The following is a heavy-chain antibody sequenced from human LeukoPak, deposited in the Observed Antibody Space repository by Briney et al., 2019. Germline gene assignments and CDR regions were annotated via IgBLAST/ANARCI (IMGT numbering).Heavy chain of an antibody. CDR3: ARAVWFGELST. V-gene: IGHV4-34*01. CDR2: INHSGST. D-gene: IGHD3-10*01. J-gene: IGHJ5*02. CDR1: GGSFSGCY. Sequence: PSETLSLTCAVYGGSFSGCYWSWIRQPPGKGLEWIGEINHSGSTNYNPSLKSRVTISVDTSKNQFSLKLSSVTAADTAVYYCARAVWFGELSTWGQGTLVTVSS.